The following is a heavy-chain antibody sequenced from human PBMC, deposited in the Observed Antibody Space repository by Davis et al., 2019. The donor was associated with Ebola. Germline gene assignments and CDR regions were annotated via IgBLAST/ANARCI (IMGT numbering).Heavy chain of an antibody. D-gene: IGHD2-2*01. J-gene: IGHJ3*02. CDR3: ARSHYHYHCSSTSCYGGQAFDI. V-gene: IGHV3-48*04. Sequence: GESLKISCAASGFTFSSYSMNWVRQAPGKGLEWISYISSSGNTIYYADSVKGRFTISRDNAKNSLYLQMNSLRAEDTAVYYCARSHYHYHCSSTSCYGGQAFDIWGQGTMVTVSS. CDR1: GFTFSSYS. CDR2: ISSSGNTI.